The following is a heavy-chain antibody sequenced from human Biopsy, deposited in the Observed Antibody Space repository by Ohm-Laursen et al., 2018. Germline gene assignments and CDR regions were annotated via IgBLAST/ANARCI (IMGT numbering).Heavy chain of an antibody. D-gene: IGHD7-27*01. CDR1: GDSVSSDIAA. V-gene: IGHV6-1*01. Sequence: QTLSLTCAISGDSVSSDIAAWNWIRQSPSKGLEWLGRTYYRSKWSNDYAPSVKSRITINPETSTNQFSLQLQSMTPDDTALYYCARANSATGDNYFDPWGQGTLVIVSS. CDR2: TYYRSKWSN. J-gene: IGHJ5*02. CDR3: ARANSATGDNYFDP.